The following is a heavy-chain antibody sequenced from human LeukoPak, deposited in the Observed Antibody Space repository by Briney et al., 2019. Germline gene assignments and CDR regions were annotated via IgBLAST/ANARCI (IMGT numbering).Heavy chain of an antibody. V-gene: IGHV3-30*18. Sequence: GRSLRLSCAASGFTFINYGMHWVRQAPGKGLEWVAVISYDGTNKYYADSVKGRFTISRDNSKNTLYLQMNSLKTDDTAVYYCANYGEYQYFDYWGQGTPVTVSS. J-gene: IGHJ4*02. CDR1: GFTFINYG. D-gene: IGHD4-17*01. CDR2: ISYDGTNK. CDR3: ANYGEYQYFDY.